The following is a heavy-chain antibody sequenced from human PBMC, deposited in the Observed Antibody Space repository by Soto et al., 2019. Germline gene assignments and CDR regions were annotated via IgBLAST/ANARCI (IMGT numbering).Heavy chain of an antibody. Sequence: QVQLQESGPGLVKPSHTLSLPCTVSGGSISSGGYYWSWIRQHPGKGLDWIGYIYYSGSTYYNPSLESRVTISVDTSKNHFSLKLSSVTAADTAVYYCARYSHMIPSLKPHYYYGMDVWGPGSTVTVSS. D-gene: IGHD3-16*01. CDR2: IYYSGST. J-gene: IGHJ6*02. V-gene: IGHV4-31*03. CDR3: ARYSHMIPSLKPHYYYGMDV. CDR1: GGSISSGGYY.